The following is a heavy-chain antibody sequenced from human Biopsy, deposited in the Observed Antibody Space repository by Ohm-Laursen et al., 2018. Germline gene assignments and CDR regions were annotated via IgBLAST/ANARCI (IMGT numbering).Heavy chain of an antibody. CDR3: VKDIRRYFYGMDV. CDR1: DFTYDDYA. CDR2: ITWNSGHI. Sequence: SLRLSCAASDFTYDDYAMSWVRQRPGKGLEWVSGITWNSGHIAYADSVKGRFTISRDNAKNVLWLQMNSLRVDDTAMYYCVKDIRRYFYGMDVWGQGTTVTVS. D-gene: IGHD3-10*01. J-gene: IGHJ6*02. V-gene: IGHV3-9*01.